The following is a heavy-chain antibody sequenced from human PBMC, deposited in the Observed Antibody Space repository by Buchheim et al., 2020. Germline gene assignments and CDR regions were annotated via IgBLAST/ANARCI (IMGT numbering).Heavy chain of an antibody. V-gene: IGHV1-46*01. D-gene: IGHD2-15*01. CDR1: GYTFTSYY. Sequence: QVQLVQSGAEVKKPGAPVKVSCKASGYTFTSYYMHWVRQAPGQGLEWMGIINPSGGSTSYAQKFQGRVTMTRDTSTSTVYMELSSLRSEDTAVYYCARDIVVVVAATPRRYYGMDVWGQGTT. CDR2: INPSGGST. J-gene: IGHJ6*02. CDR3: ARDIVVVVAATPRRYYGMDV.